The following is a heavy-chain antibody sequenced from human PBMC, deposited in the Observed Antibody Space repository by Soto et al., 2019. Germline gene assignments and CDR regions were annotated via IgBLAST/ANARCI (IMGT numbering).Heavy chain of an antibody. V-gene: IGHV5-51*01. CDR1: GYSFTSYW. CDR3: ARPSKGYDYYDSSGYYAY. J-gene: IGHJ4*02. D-gene: IGHD3-22*01. CDR2: IYPGDSDT. Sequence: GESLKISCKGSGYSFTSYWIGWVRQMPGKGLEWMGIIYPGDSDTRYSPSFQGQVTISADKSISTAYLQWSSLKASDTAMYYCARPSKGYDYYDSSGYYAYWGQGTLVTVSS.